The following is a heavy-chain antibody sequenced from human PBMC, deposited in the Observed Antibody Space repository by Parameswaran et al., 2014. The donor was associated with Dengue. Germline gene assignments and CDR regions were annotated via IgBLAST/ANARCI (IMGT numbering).Heavy chain of an antibody. Sequence: GGSLRLSCAASGFTFSSYGMHWVRQAPGKGLEWVAVIWYDGSNKYYADSVKGRFTISRDNSKNTLYLQMNSLRAEDTAVYYCARNFPCTGGVCYLVGGEGIDYWGQGTLVTVSS. V-gene: IGHV3-33*01. CDR2: IWYDGSNK. D-gene: IGHD2-8*02. CDR1: GFTFSSYG. J-gene: IGHJ4*02. CDR3: ARNFPCTGGVCYLVGGEGIDY.